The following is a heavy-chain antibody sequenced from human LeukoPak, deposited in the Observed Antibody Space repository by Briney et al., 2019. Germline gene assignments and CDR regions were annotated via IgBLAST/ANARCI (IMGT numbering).Heavy chain of an antibody. J-gene: IGHJ4*02. CDR2: ISAYNGNT. CDR3: ARDHWPDDYVWGSYGY. CDR1: GYTFTSYG. D-gene: IGHD3-16*01. V-gene: IGHV1-18*01. Sequence: ASVKVSCKASGYTFTSYGISWVRQAPGQGLEWMGWISAYNGNTNYAQKLQGRVTMTTDTSTSTAYMELRSLRSDDTAVYYCARDHWPDDYVWGSYGYWGQGTLVTVSS.